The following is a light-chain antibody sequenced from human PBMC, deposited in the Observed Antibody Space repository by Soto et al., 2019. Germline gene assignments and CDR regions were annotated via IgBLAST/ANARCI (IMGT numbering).Light chain of an antibody. CDR3: QQYGSSPRT. Sequence: EIVLTQSPATLSLSPGERATLSCRASQSVSSYLAWYQQKPGQAPRLLIYDASSRATGIPNRFSGSGSGTDFTLTISRLEPEDFAVYYCQQYGSSPRTCGQGTKV. V-gene: IGKV3-20*01. CDR2: DAS. J-gene: IGKJ1*01. CDR1: QSVSSY.